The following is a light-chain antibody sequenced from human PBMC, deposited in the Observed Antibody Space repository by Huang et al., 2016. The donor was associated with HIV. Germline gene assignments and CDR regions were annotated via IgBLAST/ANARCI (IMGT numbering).Light chain of an antibody. CDR2: GAS. J-gene: IGKJ1*01. CDR1: QSVSSN. CDR3: QQYTNWPRT. Sequence: EIVMTQSPATLSVFPGERATLSCRASQSVSSNFAWSQQKPGQSPRLLRYGASTRATGIPARFSGSGCGTEFTLTISSLQSEDFAVYYCQQYTNWPRTFGQGTKVEIK. V-gene: IGKV3-15*01.